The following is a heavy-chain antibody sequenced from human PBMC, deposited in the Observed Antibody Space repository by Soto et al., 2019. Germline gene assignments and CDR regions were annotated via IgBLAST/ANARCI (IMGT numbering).Heavy chain of an antibody. CDR1: GDTFNNYV. CDR3: AGRCDSTTCLGHFDY. D-gene: IGHD2-2*01. Sequence: QVQLVQSGGEVKKPGSSVKVSCKASGDTFNNYVVNWVRQAPGQGLEWMGGILPIFATANYAQKFQGRVTITADKSTSTAYMELTSLRSEDSAVYYCAGRCDSTTCLGHFDYWGKGTLVTVAT. J-gene: IGHJ4*02. V-gene: IGHV1-69*06. CDR2: ILPIFATA.